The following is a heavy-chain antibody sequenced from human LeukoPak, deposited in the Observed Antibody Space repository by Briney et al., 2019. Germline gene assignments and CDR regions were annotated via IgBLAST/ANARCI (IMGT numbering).Heavy chain of an antibody. V-gene: IGHV4-59*01. Sequence: PSETLSLTCTVSGGSISSYYWSWIRQPPGKVLEWIGYIYYSGSTNYNPSLKSRVTISVDTSKNQFSLKLSSVTAADTAVYYCARGGYYGSGNDFRFDPWGQGTLVTVSS. D-gene: IGHD3-10*01. CDR1: GGSISSYY. J-gene: IGHJ5*02. CDR2: IYYSGST. CDR3: ARGGYYGSGNDFRFDP.